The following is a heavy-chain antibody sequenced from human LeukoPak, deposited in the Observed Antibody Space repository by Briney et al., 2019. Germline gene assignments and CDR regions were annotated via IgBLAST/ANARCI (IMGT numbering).Heavy chain of an antibody. V-gene: IGHV4-4*02. CDR2: IYHSGST. D-gene: IGHD4-17*01. J-gene: IGHJ4*02. Sequence: PSGTLSLTCAVSGGSISSSNWWSWVRQPPGKGLEWIGEIYHSGSTNYNPSLKSRVTISVDKPKNQFSLKLSSVTAADTAVYYCASYGDYVPFDYWGQGTLVTVSS. CDR3: ASYGDYVPFDY. CDR1: GGSISSSNW.